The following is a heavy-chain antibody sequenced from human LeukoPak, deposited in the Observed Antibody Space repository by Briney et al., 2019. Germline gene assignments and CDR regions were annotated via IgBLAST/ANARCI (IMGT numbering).Heavy chain of an antibody. D-gene: IGHD6-19*01. V-gene: IGHV4-30-4*01. Sequence: PSQTLSLTCTVSGGSISSGDYYWSWIRQPPGKGLEWIGYIYYSGSTYYNPSLKSRVTISVDTSKNQISLKLTSVTGADTAVYYCAGERGEEYSSGWYKTNFFDNWGQGIRVTVSS. CDR1: GGSISSGDYY. CDR3: AGERGEEYSSGWYKTNFFDN. CDR2: IYYSGST. J-gene: IGHJ4*02.